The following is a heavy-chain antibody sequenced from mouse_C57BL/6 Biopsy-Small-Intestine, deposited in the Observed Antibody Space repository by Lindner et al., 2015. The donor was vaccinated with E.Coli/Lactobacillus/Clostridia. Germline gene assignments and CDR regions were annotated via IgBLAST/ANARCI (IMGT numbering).Heavy chain of an antibody. CDR1: GFTFSDYG. CDR2: ISSGSSII. CDR3: ARGDVGLHYGMDY. V-gene: IGHV5-17*01. Sequence: VQLQESGGGLVKPGGSRKLSCAASGFTFSDYGMHWVRQAPEKGLEWIAYISSGSSIIHYADTVKGRFTISRDNAKNTLFLQMTSQRSEDTAMYYCARGDVGLHYGMDYWGQGTSVTVSS. J-gene: IGHJ4*01.